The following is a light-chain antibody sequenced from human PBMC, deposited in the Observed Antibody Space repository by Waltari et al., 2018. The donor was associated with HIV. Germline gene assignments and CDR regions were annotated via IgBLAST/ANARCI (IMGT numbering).Light chain of an antibody. CDR3: QQYFTVRPT. V-gene: IGKV4-1*01. J-gene: IGKJ4*01. CDR2: WAS. Sequence: DIVMTQSPESLTVSLGARATINCRASRTVLSESDNRNYLAWYQQKPGQAPNVRISWASTRQSGVPNRFSASGSGTNFSLTISSLQAEDVALYYCQQYFTVRPTFGGGTKVEI. CDR1: RTVLSESDNRNY.